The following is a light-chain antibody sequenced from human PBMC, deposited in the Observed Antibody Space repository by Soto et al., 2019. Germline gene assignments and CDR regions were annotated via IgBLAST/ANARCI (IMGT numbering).Light chain of an antibody. J-gene: IGKJ4*01. CDR3: QQTFSSPLT. CDR2: AAS. Sequence: IQMTQSPSSLSASVGDRVNITCRARQSINNYLSWYQQRSGKAPNRLIFAASTLASGVPSRFSGIGSRTDFTLTISGLQSEDVATYFCQQTFSSPLTVGGGTKVDI. CDR1: QSINNY. V-gene: IGKV1-39*01.